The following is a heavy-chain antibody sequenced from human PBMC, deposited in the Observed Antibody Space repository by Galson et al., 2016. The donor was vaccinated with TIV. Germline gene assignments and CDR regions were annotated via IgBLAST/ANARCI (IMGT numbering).Heavy chain of an antibody. D-gene: IGHD4-17*01. V-gene: IGHV5-51*01. CDR3: ARRFEVDYGDYAAFDI. Sequence: QSGAEVKEPGESLNISCKGSGYIFTNYWIGWVRQMPGKGLEWMGIIYPGDSDTRYSPSFQGQVTISADRSINTAYLLLNSLKASDTAMYYCARRFEVDYGDYAAFDIWGQGTIVTVSS. J-gene: IGHJ3*02. CDR1: GYIFTNYW. CDR2: IYPGDSDT.